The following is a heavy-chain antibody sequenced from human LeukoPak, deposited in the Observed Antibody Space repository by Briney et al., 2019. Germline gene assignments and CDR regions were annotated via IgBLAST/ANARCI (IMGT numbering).Heavy chain of an antibody. CDR2: IIPIFGIA. Sequence: SVKVSCKASGGTFSSYAISWVRQAPGQGLEWMGEIIPIFGIANYAQNFQGRVTMTADESTSTAYMELSSMRSEDTAVYYCASGEGPIFGVVVYYFDYWGQGTLGTVSS. CDR3: ASGEGPIFGVVVYYFDY. V-gene: IGHV1-69*13. J-gene: IGHJ4*02. CDR1: GGTFSSYA. D-gene: IGHD3-3*01.